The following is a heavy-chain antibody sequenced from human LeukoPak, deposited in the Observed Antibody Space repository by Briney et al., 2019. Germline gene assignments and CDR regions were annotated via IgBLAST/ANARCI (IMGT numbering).Heavy chain of an antibody. J-gene: IGHJ6*03. V-gene: IGHV3-74*01. CDR3: ARVGCSSTSSCYGYYYYMDV. CDR1: RFTFSTYW. CDR2: INSDGSST. Sequence: PGGSLRLSCAASRFTFSTYWMHWVRQAPGKGLVWVSRINSDGSSTGYADSVKGRFTISRDNAKNTLYLQMNSLRAEDTALYHCARVGCSSTSSCYGYYYYMDVWGKGTTVTISS. D-gene: IGHD2-2*01.